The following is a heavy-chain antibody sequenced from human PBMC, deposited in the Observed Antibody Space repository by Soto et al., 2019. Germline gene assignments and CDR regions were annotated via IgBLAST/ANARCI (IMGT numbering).Heavy chain of an antibody. CDR1: GFTFSSYG. CDR2: ISYDGSNK. CDR3: AKSQGTGTTLSYYYGMDV. V-gene: IGHV3-30*18. Sequence: PGGSLRLSCAASGFTFSSYGMHWVRQAPGKGLEWVAVISYDGSNKYYADSVKGRFTISRDNSKNTLYLQMNSLRAEDTAVYYCAKSQGTGTTLSYYYGMDVWGQGTTVTVAS. D-gene: IGHD1-7*01. J-gene: IGHJ6*02.